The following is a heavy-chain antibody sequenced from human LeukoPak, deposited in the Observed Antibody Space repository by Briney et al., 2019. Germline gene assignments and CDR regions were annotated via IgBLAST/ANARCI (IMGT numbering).Heavy chain of an antibody. J-gene: IGHJ4*02. CDR2: IYYSGST. CDR1: AGSISGHS. Sequence: PSETLSLTCTVSAGSISGHSWNWIRQPPGKGLEWIGDIYYSGSTRYNPSLESRVTISLDTSKNQFSLSLTSVTAADTAVYYCAREPRWYYYDSASYYFDYWGQGTLVTVSS. V-gene: IGHV4-59*11. D-gene: IGHD3-22*01. CDR3: AREPRWYYYDSASYYFDY.